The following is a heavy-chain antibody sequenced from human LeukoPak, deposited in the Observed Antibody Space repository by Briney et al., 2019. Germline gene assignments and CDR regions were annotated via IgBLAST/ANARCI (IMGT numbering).Heavy chain of an antibody. J-gene: IGHJ4*02. CDR2: IYYSGST. Sequence: SETLSLTCTVSGGSISSYYWSWIRQPPGKGLEWIGYIYYSGSTNYNLSLKSRVTISVDTSKNQFSLKLSSVTAADTAVYYCARVRGDCSSTSCYPTHFDYWGQGTLVTVSS. D-gene: IGHD2-2*01. CDR1: GGSISSYY. V-gene: IGHV4-59*01. CDR3: ARVRGDCSSTSCYPTHFDY.